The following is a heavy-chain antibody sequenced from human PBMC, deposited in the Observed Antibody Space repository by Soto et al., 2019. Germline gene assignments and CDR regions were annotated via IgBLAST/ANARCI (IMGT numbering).Heavy chain of an antibody. CDR1: GGSISSYY. CDR3: ATQRLGYGYIEDY. Sequence: SETLSLTCTVSGGSISSYYWSWIRQPPGKGLEWIGHIYYSGSTNYDPSLKSRVTISVDTSKNQFSLKLSSVTAADTAVYYCATQRLGYGYIEDYWGQGTLVTVSS. CDR2: IYYSGST. D-gene: IGHD5-18*01. V-gene: IGHV4-59*01. J-gene: IGHJ4*02.